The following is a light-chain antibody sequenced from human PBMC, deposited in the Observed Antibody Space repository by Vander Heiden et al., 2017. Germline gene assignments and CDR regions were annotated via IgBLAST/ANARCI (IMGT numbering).Light chain of an antibody. CDR3: QVWDTSSDQWV. Sequence: SYVLTQPPSASVAPGKTAKITCGENNIGTKSVHWYQQKPGQAPVLVVYDDSDRPSGIPERVSGSNSGNTATLIISRVEAADEADYYCQVWDTSSDQWVFGGGTKLTVL. J-gene: IGLJ3*02. CDR2: DDS. V-gene: IGLV3-21*03. CDR1: NIGTKS.